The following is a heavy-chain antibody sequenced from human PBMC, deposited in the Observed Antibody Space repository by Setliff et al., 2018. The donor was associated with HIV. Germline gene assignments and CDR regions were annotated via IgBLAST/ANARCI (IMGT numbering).Heavy chain of an antibody. CDR3: ARSRSTRDAFDT. V-gene: IGHV3-15*01. Sequence: GGSLRLSCKASGFTFTNAWMSWVRQAPGKGLEWVGRIKSKTDGGTSDYAAPVKGRFTISRDDSKTTLYLQMSSLKTEDTAVYYCARSRSTRDAFDTWGRGTMVTVSS. CDR2: IKSKTDGGTS. D-gene: IGHD2-2*01. J-gene: IGHJ3*02. CDR1: GFTFTNAW.